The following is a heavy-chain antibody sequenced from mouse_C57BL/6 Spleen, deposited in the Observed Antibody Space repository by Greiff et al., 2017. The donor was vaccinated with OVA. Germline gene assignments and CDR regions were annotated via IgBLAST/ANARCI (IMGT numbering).Heavy chain of an antibody. D-gene: IGHD2-2*01. Sequence: QVQLQQPGAELVKPGASVTLSCKASGYTFTSYWMHWVKQRPGQGLEWIGMIHPNSGSTNYNEKFKSKATLTVDKSSSTAYMQLSSLTSEDSAVYYCARGPSYYGYDVYWYFDVWGTGTTVTVSS. J-gene: IGHJ1*03. V-gene: IGHV1-64*01. CDR1: GYTFTSYW. CDR3: ARGPSYYGYDVYWYFDV. CDR2: IHPNSGST.